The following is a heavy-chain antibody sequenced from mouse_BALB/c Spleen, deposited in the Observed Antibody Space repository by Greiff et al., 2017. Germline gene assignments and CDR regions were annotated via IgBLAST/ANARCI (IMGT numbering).Heavy chain of an antibody. D-gene: IGHD2-4*01. Sequence: VQLKQSGAELVKPGASVKLSCTASGFNIKDTYMHWVKQRPEQGLEWIGRIDPANGNTKYDPKFQGKATITADTSSNTAYLQLSSLTSEDTAVYYCATMITTFAYWGQGTLVTVSA. CDR1: GFNIKDTY. V-gene: IGHV14-3*02. CDR3: ATMITTFAY. CDR2: IDPANGNT. J-gene: IGHJ3*01.